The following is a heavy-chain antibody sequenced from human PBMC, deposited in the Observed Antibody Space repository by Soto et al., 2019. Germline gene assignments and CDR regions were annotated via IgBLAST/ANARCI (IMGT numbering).Heavy chain of an antibody. CDR3: ARDRDSSYFPPPYYFDS. Sequence: QVQLVESGGGVVQPGRSLRLSCAVSGFTLRNFAMHWVRQAPGKGLEWVAIISYDGSKTNYADSVRGRFTISRDNSKSTLFLQMDSLRPEDTAVYSCARDRDSSYFPPPYYFDSWGQGTLVTVSS. CDR2: ISYDGSKT. J-gene: IGHJ4*02. V-gene: IGHV3-30*04. D-gene: IGHD4-4*01. CDR1: GFTLRNFA.